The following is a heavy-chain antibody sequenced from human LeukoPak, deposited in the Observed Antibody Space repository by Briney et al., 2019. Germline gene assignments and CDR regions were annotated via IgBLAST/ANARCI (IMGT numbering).Heavy chain of an antibody. CDR3: AKSPRTVTTIFDY. CDR1: GDFITTYY. D-gene: IGHD5-12*01. J-gene: IGHJ4*02. Sequence: PSETLSLTCTVSGDFITTYYWSWLRQSPGTGLEWIGYIHERGSTNHNPSLKSRVTMSVDTSKNQFSLKLTSVTAVDTAVYFCAKSPRTVTTIFDYWGQGTLVTVSS. CDR2: IHERGST. V-gene: IGHV4-59*01.